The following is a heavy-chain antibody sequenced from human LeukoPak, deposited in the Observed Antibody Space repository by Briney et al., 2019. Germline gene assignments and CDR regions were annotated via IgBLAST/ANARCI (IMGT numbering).Heavy chain of an antibody. CDR1: GGSISSSSYY. D-gene: IGHD4-11*01. CDR2: IYTSGST. Sequence: PSETLSLTCTVSGGSISSSSYYWSWIRQPAGKGLEWIGRIYTSGSTNYNPSLKSRVTISVDTSKNQFSLKLSSVTAADTAVYYCARESTTVSYYYYYMDVWGKGTTVTVSS. V-gene: IGHV4-61*02. CDR3: ARESTTVSYYYYYMDV. J-gene: IGHJ6*03.